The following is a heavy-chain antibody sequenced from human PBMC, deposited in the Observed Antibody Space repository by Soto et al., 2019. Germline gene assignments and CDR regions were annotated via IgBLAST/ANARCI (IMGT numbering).Heavy chain of an antibody. Sequence: GCSVKVSCKASGYPFIKYGINLVRQAPGQGLEWVGWISPFSGCTDYARNFRGRVAMTTDPSTSTVYMELTILRSGDTAMYYCARLRGVAVPAASPDGFDIWGQGTMVTVSS. D-gene: IGHD2-2*01. V-gene: IGHV1-18*01. CDR3: ARLRGVAVPAASPDGFDI. CDR1: GYPFIKYG. J-gene: IGHJ3*02. CDR2: ISPFSGCT.